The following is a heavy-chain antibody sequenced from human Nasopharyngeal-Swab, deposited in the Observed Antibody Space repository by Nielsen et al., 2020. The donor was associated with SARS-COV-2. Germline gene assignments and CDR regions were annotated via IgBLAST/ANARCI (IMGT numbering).Heavy chain of an antibody. CDR1: GGSISSYY. CDR3: ARTIGASRGYSYGSYYYMDV. V-gene: IGHV4-59*01. J-gene: IGHJ6*03. D-gene: IGHD5-18*01. CDR2: IYYSGST. Sequence: SETLSLTCTVSGGSISSYYWNWIRQPPGKGLEWIGYIYYSGSTNYNPSLKSRVTISVDTSKNQFSLKLSSVTAADTAVYYCARTIGASRGYSYGSYYYMDVWGKGTTVTVSS.